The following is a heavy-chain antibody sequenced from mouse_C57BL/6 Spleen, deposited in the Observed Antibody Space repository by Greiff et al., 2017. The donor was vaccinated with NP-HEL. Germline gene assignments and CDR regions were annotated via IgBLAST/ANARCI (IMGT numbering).Heavy chain of an antibody. Sequence: QVQLKESGAELVKPGASVKMSCKASGYTFTTYPIEWMKQNHGKSLEWIGNFHPYNDDTKYNEKFKGKATLTVEKSSSTVYLELSRLTSDDSAVYYCARGSSDGYYAMDYWGQGTSVTVSS. CDR1: GYTFTTYP. CDR3: ARGSSDGYYAMDY. V-gene: IGHV1-47*01. D-gene: IGHD1-1*01. J-gene: IGHJ4*01. CDR2: FHPYNDDT.